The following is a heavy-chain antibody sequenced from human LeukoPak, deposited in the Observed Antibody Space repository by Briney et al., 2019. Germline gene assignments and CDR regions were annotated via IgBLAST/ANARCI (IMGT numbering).Heavy chain of an antibody. J-gene: IGHJ6*03. V-gene: IGHV1-24*01. CDR1: GYTLTELS. CDR3: ATFRYCSGGSCPRGYYYYMDV. Sequence: ASVKVSCKVSGYTLTELSMHWVRQAPGKGREWMGGFDPEDGETIYAQKFQGRVTMTEDTSTDTAYMELSSLRPEDTAVYYCATFRYCSGGSCPRGYYYYMDVWGKGTTVTVSS. D-gene: IGHD2-15*01. CDR2: FDPEDGET.